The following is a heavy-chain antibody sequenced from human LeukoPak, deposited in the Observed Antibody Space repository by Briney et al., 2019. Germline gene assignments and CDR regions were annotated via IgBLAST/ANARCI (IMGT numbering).Heavy chain of an antibody. CDR3: ASAGPYCPSSTSYLPAYYYYRGV. D-gene: IGHD1-26*01. Sequence: PSESLSLTCAVSGYSLSSGYNWGWIRQPPGKGLEWIGNFFYGETTYYNPSLKTRVAISVDASKHQFFLRLNSMTPADTAVYYCASAGPYCPSSTSYLPAYYYYRGVGQRGT. CDR1: GYSLSSGYN. V-gene: IGHV4-38-2*01. J-gene: IGHJ6*03. CDR2: FFYGETT.